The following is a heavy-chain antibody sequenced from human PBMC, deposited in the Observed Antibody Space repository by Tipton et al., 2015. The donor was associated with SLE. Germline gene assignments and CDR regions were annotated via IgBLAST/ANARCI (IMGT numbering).Heavy chain of an antibody. V-gene: IGHV4-34*01. Sequence: LRLSCAVYGGSFSDYSWSWIRQPPGKGLEWIGEINHSGSTNYNPSLKSRVTTSIDTSKNQFSLRLSSVTAADTAVYYCARDCTTGVCYTTSFDYWGQGTLVTVSP. CDR1: GGSFSDYS. CDR3: ARDCTTGVCYTTSFDY. D-gene: IGHD2-8*01. CDR2: INHSGST. J-gene: IGHJ4*02.